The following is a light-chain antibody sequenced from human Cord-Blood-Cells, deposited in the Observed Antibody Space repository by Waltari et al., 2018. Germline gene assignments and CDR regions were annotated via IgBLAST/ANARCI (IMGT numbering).Light chain of an antibody. CDR1: SSDVGGYNY. CDR3: CSYAGSYTLV. J-gene: IGLJ2*01. V-gene: IGLV2-11*01. Sequence: QSALIQPRSVSGPPGQPVTLSCTGTSSDVGGYNYVPWYQQPPGKAPKPMIYDVSKRPSGVPDRFSGSKSGNTASLTISGLQAEDEADYYCCSYAGSYTLVFGGGTKLTVL. CDR2: DVS.